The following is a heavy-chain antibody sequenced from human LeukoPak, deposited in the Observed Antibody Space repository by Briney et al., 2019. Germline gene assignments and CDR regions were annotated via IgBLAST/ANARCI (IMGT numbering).Heavy chain of an antibody. Sequence: PGGSLRLSCAASGFTFSSYSMNWVRQAPGKGLEWVSPISSNSSYIYYADSVRGRFTISRDNAKNSLYLQMNSLRAEDTAVYYCARADKYSSSWYFDYWGQGTLVTVSS. J-gene: IGHJ4*02. D-gene: IGHD6-13*01. CDR2: ISSNSSYI. CDR3: ARADKYSSSWYFDY. V-gene: IGHV3-21*01. CDR1: GFTFSSYS.